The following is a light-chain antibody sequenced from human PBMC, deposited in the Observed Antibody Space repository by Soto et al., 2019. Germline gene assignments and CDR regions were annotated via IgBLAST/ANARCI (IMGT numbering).Light chain of an antibody. CDR3: QQYQTYST. V-gene: IGKV1-5*01. CDR2: DAS. CDR1: QDIGDD. Sequence: DIQLTQSPSFLSACVGDRGTITCRSSQDIGDDLGWYQHKPGKAPKVLIYDASSLGSGVPSRFSGSGSGTEFTLTISSLQPDDFATYFCQQYQTYSTFGQGTRLEIK. J-gene: IGKJ5*01.